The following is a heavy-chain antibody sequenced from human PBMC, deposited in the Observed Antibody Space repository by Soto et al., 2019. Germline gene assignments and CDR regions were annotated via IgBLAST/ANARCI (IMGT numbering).Heavy chain of an antibody. J-gene: IGHJ6*02. V-gene: IGHV3-7*01. D-gene: IGHD1-20*01. CDR1: EFTFDKYY. CDR3: ARGNWNYYYGFDV. Sequence: GGSLRLSCAASEFTFDKYYMTWVRQAPGKGPEWVANIKPDGSEQYYVDSVKGRFTISRDNANNSLYLQMNSLRAEDTAVYFCARGNWNYYYGFDVWGQGTTVTVSS. CDR2: IKPDGSEQ.